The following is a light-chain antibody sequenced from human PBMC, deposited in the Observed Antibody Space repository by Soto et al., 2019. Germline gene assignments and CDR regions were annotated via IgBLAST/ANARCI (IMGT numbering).Light chain of an antibody. J-gene: IGKJ4*01. CDR1: QGINRH. CDR2: DAS. CDR3: QQRSNWPPVT. V-gene: IGKV3-11*01. Sequence: IVLTQSPATLSLSPGERATHSCRASQGINRHLAWYRQKPGQAPRLLIYDASNRATGIPARFSGSGSGTDITLPISSLEPEDFGVYYCQQRSNWPPVTFGGGTKVDIK.